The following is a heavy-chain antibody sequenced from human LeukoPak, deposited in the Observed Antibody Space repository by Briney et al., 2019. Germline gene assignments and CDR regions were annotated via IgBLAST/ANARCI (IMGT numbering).Heavy chain of an antibody. J-gene: IGHJ5*02. D-gene: IGHD3/OR15-3a*01. V-gene: IGHV4-59*01. Sequence: SETLSLTCTVSGASISTYSWNWIRQAPGRGLEWIGYMSYRGSTNFSPSLRGRGTMSLDTSKKQFSLELTSVTAEDTAVYYCARSDSTDFKGFDPWGQGTLVTVSS. CDR2: MSYRGST. CDR1: GASISTYS. CDR3: ARSDSTDFKGFDP.